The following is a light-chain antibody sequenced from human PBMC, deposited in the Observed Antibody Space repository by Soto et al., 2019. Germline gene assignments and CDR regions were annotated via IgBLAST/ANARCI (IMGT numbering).Light chain of an antibody. CDR3: QSYDSSLSGSRVV. Sequence: QAVVTQPPSVSGAPGQRVTISCTGSSSYIGAGYDVHWYQQVPGTAPKLLISGDNNRPSGVPDRFSGSKSGTSASLAITGLQDEDEADYYCQSYDSSLSGSRVVFGGGTKLTVL. CDR2: GDN. J-gene: IGLJ2*01. CDR1: SSYIGAGYD. V-gene: IGLV1-40*01.